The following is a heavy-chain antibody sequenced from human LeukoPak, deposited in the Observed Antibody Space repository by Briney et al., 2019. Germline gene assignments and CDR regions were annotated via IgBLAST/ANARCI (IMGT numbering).Heavy chain of an antibody. J-gene: IGHJ4*02. CDR1: GVSISSYY. Sequence: SETLSLTCTVSGVSISSYYWSWLRQPPGKGLEWIGYIYYSGSTNYNPSLKSRVTISVDTSKNQFSLKLSSVTAADTAVYYCARTKAATVSFDYWGQGTLVTVSS. CDR3: ARTKAATVSFDY. V-gene: IGHV4-59*01. D-gene: IGHD6-25*01. CDR2: IYYSGST.